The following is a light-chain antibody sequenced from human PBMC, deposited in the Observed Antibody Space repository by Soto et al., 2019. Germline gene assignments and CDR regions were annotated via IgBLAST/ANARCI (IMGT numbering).Light chain of an antibody. Sequence: EIVLTQSPGTLSLSPGERATLSCRASQSVSSSYLAWYQQKSGQAPRLLISRASSRATGIPDRFSGSVSGTDFTLTISRLEPEDFAVYYCQQYGTSPRTFGQGTKVEIK. CDR1: QSVSSSY. CDR2: RAS. CDR3: QQYGTSPRT. J-gene: IGKJ1*01. V-gene: IGKV3-20*01.